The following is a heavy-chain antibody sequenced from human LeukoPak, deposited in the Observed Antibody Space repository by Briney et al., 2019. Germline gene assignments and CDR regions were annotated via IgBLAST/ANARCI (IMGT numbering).Heavy chain of an antibody. CDR3: SRGGHGYHSRGYYYVDIDY. CDR2: ISSSSSTI. CDR1: GFSFSS. J-gene: IGHJ4*02. D-gene: IGHD3-22*01. V-gene: IGHV3-48*04. Sequence: GGSLRLSCAASGFSFSSMNWVRQAPGKGLEWVSYISSSSSTIYYADSVKGRSTMSRDNAKNSLYLQMNSLRAEDTAVYYCSRGGHGYHSRGYYYVDIDYWGQGTLVTVSS.